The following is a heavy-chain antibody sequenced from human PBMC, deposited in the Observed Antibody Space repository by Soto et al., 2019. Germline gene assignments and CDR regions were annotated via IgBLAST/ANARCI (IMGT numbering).Heavy chain of an antibody. CDR1: GFTFSSYA. V-gene: IGHV3-30-3*01. Sequence: HPGGSLRLSCAASGFTFSSYAMHWVRQAPGKGLEWVAVISYDGSNKYYADSVKGRFTISRDNSKNTLYLQMNSLRAEDTAVYYCARGHRRQLDGSPFDYWGQGTLVTVSS. J-gene: IGHJ4*02. CDR2: ISYDGSNK. D-gene: IGHD6-13*01. CDR3: ARGHRRQLDGSPFDY.